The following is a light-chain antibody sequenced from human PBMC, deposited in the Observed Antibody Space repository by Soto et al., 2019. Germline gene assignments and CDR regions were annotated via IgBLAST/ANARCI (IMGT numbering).Light chain of an antibody. J-gene: IGKJ5*01. Sequence: DIQMSQSPSSLSTSVESIVTITCKASQDINNCLNWYQQKPGKAPKLLMYDASSLHSGVPSRFSGSGSGTEFTLTISSLQPDDFATYYCQQFRSFPITFGQGTRLEIK. CDR2: DAS. V-gene: IGKV1-16*01. CDR1: QDINNC. CDR3: QQFRSFPIT.